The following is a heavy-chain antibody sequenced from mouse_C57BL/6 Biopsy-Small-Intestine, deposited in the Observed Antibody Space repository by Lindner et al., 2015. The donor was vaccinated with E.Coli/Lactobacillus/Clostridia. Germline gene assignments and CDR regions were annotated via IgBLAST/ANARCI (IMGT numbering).Heavy chain of an antibody. D-gene: IGHD3-3*01. J-gene: IGHJ3*01. V-gene: IGHV1-82*01. CDR3: AREGQPRTWFAY. CDR2: IYSGDGDT. Sequence: VQLQESGPELVKPGASVKISCKASGYAFSSSWMNWVKQRPGKGLEWIGRIYSGDGDTNYNGKFKGKATLTADKSSSTAYMQLSSLTSEDSAVYFCAREGQPRTWFAYWGQGTLVTVSA. CDR1: GYAFSSSW.